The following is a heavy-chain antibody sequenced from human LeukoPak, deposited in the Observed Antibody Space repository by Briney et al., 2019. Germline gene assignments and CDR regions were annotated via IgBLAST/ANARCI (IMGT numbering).Heavy chain of an antibody. CDR3: ASMGLVVVPAASQNWFDP. CDR2: ISYDGSNK. Sequence: GRSLRLSCAASGFTFSSYAMHWVRQAPGKGLEWVAVISYDGSNKYYADPVKGRFTISRDNSKNTLYLQMNSLRAEDTAVYYCASMGLVVVPAASQNWFDPWGQGTLVTVSS. V-gene: IGHV3-30-3*01. CDR1: GFTFSSYA. D-gene: IGHD2-2*01. J-gene: IGHJ5*02.